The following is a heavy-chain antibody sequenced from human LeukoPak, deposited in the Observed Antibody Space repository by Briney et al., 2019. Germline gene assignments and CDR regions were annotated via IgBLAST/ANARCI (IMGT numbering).Heavy chain of an antibody. J-gene: IGHJ4*02. CDR1: GVTFSSYW. V-gene: IGHV3-74*01. CDR3: ARVRVGAPLDY. CDR2: INSDGSST. Sequence: GGSLRLSCAASGVTFSSYWMHWVRQAPGKGLVWVSRINSDGSSTSYADSVKGRFTISRDNAKNTLYLQMNSLRAEDTAVYYCARVRVGAPLDYWGQGTLVTVSS. D-gene: IGHD1-26*01.